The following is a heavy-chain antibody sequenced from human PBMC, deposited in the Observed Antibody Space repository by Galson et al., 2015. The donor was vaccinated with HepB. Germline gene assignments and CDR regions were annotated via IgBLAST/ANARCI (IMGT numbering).Heavy chain of an antibody. CDR3: ARDGPIYDSSGYYSGGGAFDI. CDR2: ISSSSSYI. Sequence: SLRLSCAASGFTFSNAWMSWVRQAPGKGLEWVSSISSSSSYIYYADSVKGRFTISRDNAKNSLYLQMNSLRAEDTAVYYCARDGPIYDSSGYYSGGGAFDIWGQGTMVTVSS. D-gene: IGHD3-22*01. CDR1: GFTFSNAW. V-gene: IGHV3-21*01. J-gene: IGHJ3*02.